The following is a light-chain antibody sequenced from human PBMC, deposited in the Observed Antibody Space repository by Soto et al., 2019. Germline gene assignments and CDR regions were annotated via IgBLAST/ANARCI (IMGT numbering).Light chain of an antibody. CDR3: QQYGSSPPT. CDR1: QSLTNSF. V-gene: IGKV3-20*01. CDR2: DTS. J-gene: IGKJ1*01. Sequence: LKQSPGTLSLYPGERATLSCRASQSLTNSFIAWYQQRPGQAPRLLIYDTSSRASGIPDRFSGSGSGTDFTLTISRLETEDFAVYYCQQYGSSPPTFGQGTMVDVK.